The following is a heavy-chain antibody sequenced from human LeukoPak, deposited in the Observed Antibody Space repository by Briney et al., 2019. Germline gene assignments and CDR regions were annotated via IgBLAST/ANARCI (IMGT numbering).Heavy chain of an antibody. CDR3: ARVGEMATFDY. Sequence: PGGSLRLSCAASGFTFSSYAMHWVRQAPGKGLEYVSAISSNGGSTYYANSVKGRFTISRDNSKNTLYLQMGSLRAEDMAVYYCARVGEMATFDYWGKGTLVTVSS. J-gene: IGHJ4*02. V-gene: IGHV3-64*01. D-gene: IGHD5-24*01. CDR2: ISSNGGST. CDR1: GFTFSSYA.